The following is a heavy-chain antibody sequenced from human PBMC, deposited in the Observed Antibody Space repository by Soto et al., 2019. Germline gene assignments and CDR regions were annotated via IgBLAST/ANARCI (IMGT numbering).Heavy chain of an antibody. CDR1: GYTFTSYG. CDR3: ARAYYYDSSGYFDVRIFHLIS. Sequence: ASVKASCKASGYTFTSYGISWVRQAPGQGLEWMGGIIPIFGTANYAQKFQGRVTITADESTSTAYMELSSLRSEDTAVYYCARAYYYDSSGYFDVRIFHLISWCQGTLVTLS. CDR2: IIPIFGTA. J-gene: IGHJ5*02. V-gene: IGHV1-69*13. D-gene: IGHD3-22*01.